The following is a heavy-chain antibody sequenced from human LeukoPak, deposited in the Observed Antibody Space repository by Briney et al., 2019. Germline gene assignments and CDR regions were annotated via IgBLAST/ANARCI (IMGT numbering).Heavy chain of an antibody. D-gene: IGHD6-13*01. J-gene: IGHJ4*02. CDR1: DFSFITYA. CDR3: VPTPYSSSWFTDLDY. Sequence: GGSLRLSCAASDFSFITYAMSWVRQAPGKGLEWVSTISGSGGSTYYADSVKGRFTISRDNSKNTLYLQMNSLRAEDTAVYYCVPTPYSSSWFTDLDYWGQGTLVTVSS. CDR2: ISGSGGST. V-gene: IGHV3-23*01.